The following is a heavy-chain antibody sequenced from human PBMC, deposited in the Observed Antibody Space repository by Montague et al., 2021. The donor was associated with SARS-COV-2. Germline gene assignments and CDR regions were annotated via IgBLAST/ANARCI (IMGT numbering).Heavy chain of an antibody. Sequence: SLRLSCAASVFTFSSYSMNWVRQAPGKGLEWVSSISSSSSYIYYXDSVKGRFTISRDNAKNSLYLQMNSLRAEDTAVYYCARDSRVIPGYWGQGTLVTVSS. J-gene: IGHJ4*02. D-gene: IGHD2-2*01. CDR3: ARDSRVIPGY. CDR1: VFTFSSYS. CDR2: ISSSSSYI. V-gene: IGHV3-21*01.